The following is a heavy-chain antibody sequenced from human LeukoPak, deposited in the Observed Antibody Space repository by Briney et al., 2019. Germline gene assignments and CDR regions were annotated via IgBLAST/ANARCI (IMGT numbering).Heavy chain of an antibody. CDR2: IIPILGIA. J-gene: IGHJ3*02. CDR3: ARDLHYYDSSGAFDI. D-gene: IGHD3-22*01. V-gene: IGHV1-69*04. Sequence: ASVKVSCKASGGTFSSYAISWVRQAPGQGLEWMRRIIPILGIANYAQKFQGRVTITADKSTSTAYMELSSLRSEDTAVYYCARDLHYYDSSGAFDIWGQGTMVTVSS. CDR1: GGTFSSYA.